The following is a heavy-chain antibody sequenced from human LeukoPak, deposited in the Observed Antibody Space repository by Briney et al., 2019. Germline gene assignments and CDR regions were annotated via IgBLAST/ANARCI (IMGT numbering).Heavy chain of an antibody. CDR3: ARGATVTTRFGGPAYYYGMDV. V-gene: IGHV4-34*01. CDR2: INHSGST. Sequence: SETLSLTCAVYGGSFSGYYWSWTRQPPGRGLEWIGEINHSGSTTYNPSRKSRVTISVDTSKNQFSLKLSSVTAADMAVYYCARGATVTTRFGGPAYYYGMDVWGQGTTVTVSS. D-gene: IGHD4-17*01. J-gene: IGHJ6*02. CDR1: GGSFSGYY.